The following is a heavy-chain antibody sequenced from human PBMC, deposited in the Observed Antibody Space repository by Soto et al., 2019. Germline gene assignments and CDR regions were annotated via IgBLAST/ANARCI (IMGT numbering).Heavy chain of an antibody. Sequence: EVQLLESGGGSVQPGGSLILSCAASGFTFSSYSLSWLRQAPGKGLEWVSGISGSGQTTHYKDSVKGRFTISRDNFRNTLYLQVNSPRAEHTAIYFWEKATGDSWTTYFCDYWGQGDLGTVSS. CDR2: ISGSGQTT. J-gene: IGHJ4*02. CDR3: EKATGDSWTTYFCDY. D-gene: IGHD4-4*01. V-gene: IGHV3-23*01. CDR1: GFTFSSYS.